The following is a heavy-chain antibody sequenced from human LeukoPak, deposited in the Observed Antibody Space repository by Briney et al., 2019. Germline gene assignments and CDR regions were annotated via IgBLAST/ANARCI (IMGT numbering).Heavy chain of an antibody. D-gene: IGHD3-3*01. CDR1: GYTFTSYG. CDR2: ISAYNGNT. Sequence: ASVKVSCKASGYTFTSYGISWVRQAPGQGLEWMGWISAYNGNTNYAQKLQGRVTMTTDTSTSTAYMELRSLRSDDTAVYYCARAAPYYDFWSGRYFDLWGRGTLVTVSS. CDR3: ARAAPYYDFWSGRYFDL. V-gene: IGHV1-18*01. J-gene: IGHJ2*01.